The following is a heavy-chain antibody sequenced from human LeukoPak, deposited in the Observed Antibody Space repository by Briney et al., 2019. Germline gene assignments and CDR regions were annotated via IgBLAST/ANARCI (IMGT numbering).Heavy chain of an antibody. CDR2: MNPNTGNT. CDR3: ARRDCSSTSCYLGVDH. D-gene: IGHD2-2*01. Sequence: ASVKVSCKASGYTFTSHDLNWVRQAPGQGLEWMGWMNPNTGNTGYAQKFQGRVTMTRDTSISTAYMELSSLRSDDTAVYYCARRDCSSTSCYLGVDHRGQGTLVTVSS. J-gene: IGHJ4*02. V-gene: IGHV1-8*01. CDR1: GYTFTSHD.